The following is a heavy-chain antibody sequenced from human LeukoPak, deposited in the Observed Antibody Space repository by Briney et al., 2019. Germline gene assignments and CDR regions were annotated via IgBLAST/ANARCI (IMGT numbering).Heavy chain of an antibody. D-gene: IGHD2-15*01. CDR2: ISSGSDSI. CDR1: GXTFSTYG. J-gene: IGHJ4*02. Sequence: GGSLRLSCAASGXTFSTYGINWVRQAPGKGLEWVSYISSGSDSIHYADSLEGRFTVSRDNAKNSLFLQMNSLRDEDTAVYYCARAEALLPYLYWGQGTLVTVSS. CDR3: ARAEALLPYLY. V-gene: IGHV3-48*02.